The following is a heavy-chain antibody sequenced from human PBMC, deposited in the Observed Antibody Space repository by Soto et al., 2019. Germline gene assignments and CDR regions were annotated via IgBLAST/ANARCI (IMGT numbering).Heavy chain of an antibody. CDR3: QLRSVHFDDGGFPSFYYGLDV. J-gene: IGHJ6*02. V-gene: IGHV1-69*06. CDR1: GGNFNNYT. CDR2: FIPLFFTA. D-gene: IGHD2-15*01. Sequence: VQLVQSGAEVKKPGSSVKVSCEASGGNFNNYTISWVRQAPGHGLEWMGWFIPLFFTASYSQTFQGRVTITADRSTSSVYMELSSLRYEDTGVYYCQLRSVHFDDGGFPSFYYGLDVWGQGTTVTVS.